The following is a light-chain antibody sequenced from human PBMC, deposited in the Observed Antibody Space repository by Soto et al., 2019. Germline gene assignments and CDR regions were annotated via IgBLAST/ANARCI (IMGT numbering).Light chain of an antibody. J-gene: IGLJ1*01. Sequence: QSVLTQPPSASGSPGQSVTISCTGTRSDIGVYDFVSWYQHHPGKAPRLIIYEVVQRPSGVPDRFSGSKSGNTASLTVSGLHAADEADYFCKSYAGSNTYGFGSGTKVTVL. CDR2: EVV. CDR1: RSDIGVYDF. CDR3: KSYAGSNTYG. V-gene: IGLV2-8*01.